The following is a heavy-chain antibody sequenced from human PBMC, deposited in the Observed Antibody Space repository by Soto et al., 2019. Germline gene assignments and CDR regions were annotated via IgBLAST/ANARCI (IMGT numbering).Heavy chain of an antibody. V-gene: IGHV4-39*01. Sequence: QLQLQESGPGLVKPSETLSLTCTVSGGSISSSSYYWGWIRQPPGKGLEWIGSIYYSGSTYYNPSLKSRVTISVDTSKNQFSLKLSSVTAADTAVYYCARQKVVVVPAATGWFDPWGQGTLVTVSS. CDR1: GGSISSSSYY. CDR2: IYYSGST. J-gene: IGHJ5*02. CDR3: ARQKVVVVPAATGWFDP. D-gene: IGHD2-2*01.